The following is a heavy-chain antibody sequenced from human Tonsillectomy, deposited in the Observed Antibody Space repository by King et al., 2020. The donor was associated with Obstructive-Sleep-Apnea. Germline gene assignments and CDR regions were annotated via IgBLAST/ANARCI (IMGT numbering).Heavy chain of an antibody. CDR2: IYYSGAT. CDR3: AREPQYNFLTGSFDPHFDF. V-gene: IGHV4-39*07. J-gene: IGHJ4*02. CDR1: GDSINNDRYY. D-gene: IGHD3-9*01. Sequence: QLQLQESGPRLVKTSETLSLICTVSGDSINNDRYYWAWIRQPPGKGLEWIGSIYYSGATYYNMSLKSRVALSMDTSNNQVSLKVTSLTAADTAVYFCAREPQYNFLTGSFDPHFDFWGQGTLVTVSS.